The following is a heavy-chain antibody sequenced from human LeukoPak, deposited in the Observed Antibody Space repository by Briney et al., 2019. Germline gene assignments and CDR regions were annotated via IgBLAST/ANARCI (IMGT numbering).Heavy chain of an antibody. V-gene: IGHV3-23*01. CDR3: ALAAAASSFDY. CDR1: GFTFSSYS. D-gene: IGHD2-15*01. J-gene: IGHJ4*02. CDR2: ISGSGGTT. Sequence: TGGSLRLSCAASGFTFSSYSMNWVRQAPGKGLEWVSGISGSGGTTYYADSVKGRFTISRDNSKNTLYLQMNSLRVEDTAVYYCALAAAASSFDYWGQGTLLTVSS.